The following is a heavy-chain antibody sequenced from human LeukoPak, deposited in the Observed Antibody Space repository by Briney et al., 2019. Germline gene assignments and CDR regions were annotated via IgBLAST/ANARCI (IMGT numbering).Heavy chain of an antibody. D-gene: IGHD3-16*01. V-gene: IGHV3-21*01. CDR2: ISGSSNYI. CDR3: ARDSEFGGIDY. J-gene: IGHJ4*02. Sequence: PGGSLRLSCAASGFTFSDYTMNWVRLAPGKGLEWVSSISGSSNYIYYADSVKGRFTISRGNAKNSLYLQMNSLRAEDTAVYYCARDSEFGGIDYWGQGTLVTVSS. CDR1: GFTFSDYT.